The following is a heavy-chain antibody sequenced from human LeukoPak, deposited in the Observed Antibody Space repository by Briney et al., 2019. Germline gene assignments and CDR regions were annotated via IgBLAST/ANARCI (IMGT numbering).Heavy chain of an antibody. J-gene: IGHJ3*02. D-gene: IGHD2-2*01. Sequence: XIXXNVGSTYYANSVKGRLTISRENSKNKSDRKMGSLRAKDMAVCYCARDIVVVPAAAVAFDIWGQGTMVTVSS. CDR3: ARDIVVVPAAAVAFDI. CDR2: IXXNVGST. V-gene: IGHV3-64*01.